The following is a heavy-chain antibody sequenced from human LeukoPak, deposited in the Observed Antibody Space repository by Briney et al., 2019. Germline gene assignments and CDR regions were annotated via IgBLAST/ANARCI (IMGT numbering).Heavy chain of an antibody. D-gene: IGHD5-18*01. CDR3: AKDGTAMGPYYFDY. J-gene: IGHJ4*02. CDR2: IKSDGTYS. V-gene: IGHV3-23*01. CDR1: GFTFSSYW. Sequence: PGGSLRLSCAASGFTFSSYWMSWVRQAPGKGLVCVSRIKSDGTYSDYGDSVKGRFTISRDNSKNTLYLQMNSLRAEDTAVYYCAKDGTAMGPYYFDYWGQGTLVTVSS.